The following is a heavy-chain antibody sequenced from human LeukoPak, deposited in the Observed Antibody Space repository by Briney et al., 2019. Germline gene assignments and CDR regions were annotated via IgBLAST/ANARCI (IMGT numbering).Heavy chain of an antibody. Sequence: SETLSLTRTVSGASIRSSYWSWLRQPPGKGLEWIGYIYYTGSTNSNPSLKSRVTVSVDTSKNQFSLKLNSMTAADTAIYYCARLDRSGYEMGGTWFDPWGQGTLVTVSS. V-gene: IGHV4-59*08. CDR1: GASIRSSY. CDR2: IYYTGST. J-gene: IGHJ5*02. CDR3: ARLDRSGYEMGGTWFDP. D-gene: IGHD3-22*01.